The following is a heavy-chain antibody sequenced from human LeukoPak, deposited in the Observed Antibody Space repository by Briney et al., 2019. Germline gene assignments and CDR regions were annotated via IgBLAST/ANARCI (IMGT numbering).Heavy chain of an antibody. V-gene: IGHV3-53*01. CDR1: GFTVSTNY. Sequence: GGSLRLSCAASGFTVSTNYMSWVRQAPGKGLEWVSLTYSGGDTYYADSVKGRFTISRDNSKNTLYLQMNSLRAEDTAVYYCAILITVTYTLDYWGQGTLVTVSS. J-gene: IGHJ4*02. CDR3: AILITVTYTLDY. D-gene: IGHD4-17*01. CDR2: TYSGGDT.